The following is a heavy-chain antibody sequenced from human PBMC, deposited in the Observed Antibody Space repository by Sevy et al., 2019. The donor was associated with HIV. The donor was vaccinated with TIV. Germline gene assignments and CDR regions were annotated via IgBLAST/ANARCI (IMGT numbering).Heavy chain of an antibody. CDR1: GYTFTSYK. V-gene: IGHV1-18*01. CDR3: ARAYCSGGRCYSLAY. J-gene: IGHJ4*02. Sequence: ASVKVSCKASGYTFTSYKITWLRQAPGQGLEWMGWISAFNGDTNYAQKLQGRVTMTTDTSTTTGYIELRGLRSADTAVYCCARAYCSGGRCYSLAYWGQGTLVTVSS. D-gene: IGHD2-15*01. CDR2: ISAFNGDT.